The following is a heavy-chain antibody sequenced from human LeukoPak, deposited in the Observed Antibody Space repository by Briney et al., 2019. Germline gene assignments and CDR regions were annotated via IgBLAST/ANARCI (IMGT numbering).Heavy chain of an antibody. CDR2: IDHTGIT. CDR1: GGSISSSSYY. J-gene: IGHJ4*02. V-gene: IGHV4-39*07. Sequence: SETLSLTCTVSGGSISSSSYYWGWIRQPPGKGLEWIGEIDHTGITKYNPSLESRVTMSVDTSKNQFSLNLSSVTAADTAVYYCARCYGGTGFLDSWGQGTLVTVSS. CDR3: ARCYGGTGFLDS. D-gene: IGHD3-10*01.